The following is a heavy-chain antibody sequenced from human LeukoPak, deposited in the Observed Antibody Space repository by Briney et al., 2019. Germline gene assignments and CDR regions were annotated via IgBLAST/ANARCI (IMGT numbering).Heavy chain of an antibody. CDR2: IYYSGST. CDR3: AKRDDSGGNLVDL. V-gene: IGHV4-39*02. J-gene: IGHJ4*02. CDR1: GGSIRSGSHY. D-gene: IGHD3-22*01. Sequence: SETLSLTCTVSGGSIRSGSHYWAWMRQPPGKGLEWIGSIYYSGSTYYNPSLENRVTISIDTSKNHFSLKLSSLSAADTSVYYCAKRDDSGGNLVDLWGQGTLVTVS.